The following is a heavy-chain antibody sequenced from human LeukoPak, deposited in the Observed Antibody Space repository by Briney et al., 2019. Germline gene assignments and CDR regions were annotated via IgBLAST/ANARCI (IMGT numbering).Heavy chain of an antibody. CDR1: GFAFSSYA. Sequence: AGGSLRLSCAASGFAFSSYAMSWVRQAPGKGLEWVSAISGSGGSTYYAHSVKGRFTISRDNSKNTLYLQMNSLRAEDTAVYYCAKSTRSGYGWFDPWGQGTLVTVSS. CDR2: ISGSGGST. V-gene: IGHV3-23*01. CDR3: AKSTRSGYGWFDP. D-gene: IGHD6-13*01. J-gene: IGHJ5*02.